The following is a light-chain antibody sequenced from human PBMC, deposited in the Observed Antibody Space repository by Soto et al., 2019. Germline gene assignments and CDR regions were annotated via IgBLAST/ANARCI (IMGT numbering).Light chain of an antibody. Sequence: DIQMTQSPSTLSGSVGDRATITCRASQTISSWLAWYQQKPGKAPKLLIYKASTLKSGVPSRFSGSGSGTEFTLTISSLQPDDFATYYCQHYNSYSEAFGQRTKVDIK. CDR3: QHYNSYSEA. CDR1: QTISSW. V-gene: IGKV1-5*03. J-gene: IGKJ1*01. CDR2: KAS.